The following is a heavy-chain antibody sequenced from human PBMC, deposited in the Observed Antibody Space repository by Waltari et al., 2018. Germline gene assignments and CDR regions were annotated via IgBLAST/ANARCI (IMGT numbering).Heavy chain of an antibody. J-gene: IGHJ5*02. CDR1: GYTFTAYF. D-gene: IGHD6-13*01. Sequence: QVQLVQSGTEVKKPGASVKVSCRASGYTFTAYFMHWVRQAPGQGLEWMGRINPDSGGTDYAQNFHGRVTMTRDTSINTVYMELSRLTSDDTAVYYCVREQPRIGTAGTWFDPWGQGTLVIVSS. CDR2: INPDSGGT. CDR3: VREQPRIGTAGTWFDP. V-gene: IGHV1-2*06.